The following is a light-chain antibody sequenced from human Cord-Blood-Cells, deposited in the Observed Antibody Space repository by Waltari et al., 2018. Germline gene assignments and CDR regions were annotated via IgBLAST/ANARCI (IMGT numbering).Light chain of an antibody. Sequence: QSALTQPASVSGSPGQSITISCTGNSSHVGRSNLVSWYQQHPGKAPKLRIYEGSKRSSVVSNRFSASKSGNTASLTISGLQTEGGADYYCCSYAGRSTLVFGGGTKLTVL. CDR1: SSHVGRSNL. CDR3: CSYAGRSTLV. J-gene: IGLJ3*02. V-gene: IGLV2-23*01. CDR2: EGS.